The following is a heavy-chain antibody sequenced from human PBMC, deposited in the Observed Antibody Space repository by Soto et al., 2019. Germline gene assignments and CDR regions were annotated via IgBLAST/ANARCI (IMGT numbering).Heavy chain of an antibody. D-gene: IGHD6-13*01. CDR3: AREDYYSSSTNWYFDL. CDR1: GFTFSSYG. V-gene: IGHV3-33*01. J-gene: IGHJ2*01. CDR2: IWYDGSNK. Sequence: GGSLRLSCAASGFTFSSYGMHWVRQAPGKGLEWVAVIWYDGSNKYYADSVKGRFTISRDNSKNTLYLQMNSLRAEDTAVYYCAREDYYSSSTNWYFDLWGRGTLVTVSS.